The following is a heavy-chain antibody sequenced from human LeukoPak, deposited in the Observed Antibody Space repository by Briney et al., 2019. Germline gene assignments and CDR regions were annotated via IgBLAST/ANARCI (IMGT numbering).Heavy chain of an antibody. D-gene: IGHD6-19*01. CDR2: IYYSGST. Sequence: KTSETLSLTCTVSGGSVSSGSYYGSWIRQPPGKGLEWIGYIYYSGSTNYNPSLKSRVTISVDTSKNQFSLKLTSVTAADTAVYYCARLAPSNSGWSDYWGQGTLVTVSS. CDR3: ARLAPSNSGWSDY. CDR1: GGSVSSGSYY. V-gene: IGHV4-61*01. J-gene: IGHJ4*02.